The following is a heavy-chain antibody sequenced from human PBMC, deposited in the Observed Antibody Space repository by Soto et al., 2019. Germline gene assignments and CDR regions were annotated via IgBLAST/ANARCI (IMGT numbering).Heavy chain of an antibody. D-gene: IGHD6-13*01. Sequence: GASVKVSCKASGYTFTSYAMHWVRQAPGKGLEWVSVIYSGGSTYYADSVKGRFTISRDNSKNTLYLQMNSLRAEDTAVYYCANIAAAGTWFDPWGQGTLVTVSS. V-gene: IGHV3-66*01. J-gene: IGHJ5*02. CDR1: GYTFTSYA. CDR3: ANIAAAGTWFDP. CDR2: IYSGGST.